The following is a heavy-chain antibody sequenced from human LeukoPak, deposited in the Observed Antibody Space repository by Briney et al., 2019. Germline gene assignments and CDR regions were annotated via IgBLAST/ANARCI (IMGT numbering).Heavy chain of an antibody. CDR2: INHSGST. CDR3: ARGYCSSTSCYYYYYYGMDV. CDR1: GGSFSGYY. J-gene: IGHJ6*02. D-gene: IGHD2-2*01. V-gene: IGHV4-34*01. Sequence: SETLSLTCAVYGGSFSGYYWSWIRQPPGKGLEWIGEINHSGSTNYSPSLKSRVTISVDTSKNQFSLKLSSVTAADTAVYYCARGYCSSTSCYYYYYYGMDVWGQGTTVTVSS.